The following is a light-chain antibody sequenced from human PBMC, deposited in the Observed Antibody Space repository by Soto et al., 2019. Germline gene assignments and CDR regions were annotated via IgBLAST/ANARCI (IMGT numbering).Light chain of an antibody. J-gene: IGKJ5*01. CDR1: QSISSRY. V-gene: IGKV3-20*01. Sequence: GNRVTISCRASQSISSRYLAWYLQKAGQAPRFIXYGASSRATGIPDRFSGSGSGTDFTLTISRLEPEDFAVYYCQQYGGTPPSTFGQGTRLEIK. CDR2: GAS. CDR3: QQYGGTPPST.